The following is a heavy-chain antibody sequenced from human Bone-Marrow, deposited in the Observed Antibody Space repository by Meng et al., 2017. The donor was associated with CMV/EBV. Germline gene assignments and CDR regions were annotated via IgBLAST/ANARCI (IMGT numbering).Heavy chain of an antibody. Sequence: GGSLRLSCAASGFTFSSYAMSWVRQAPGKGLEWVSAISGSGGSTYYADSVKGRFTISRDNSKNTLYLQMNSLRAEDTAVYYCAKVEPYSSSWYGWFDPWGQGTLVTVSS. CDR3: AKVEPYSSSWYGWFDP. D-gene: IGHD6-13*01. CDR1: GFTFSSYA. J-gene: IGHJ5*02. CDR2: ISGSGGST. V-gene: IGHV3-23*01.